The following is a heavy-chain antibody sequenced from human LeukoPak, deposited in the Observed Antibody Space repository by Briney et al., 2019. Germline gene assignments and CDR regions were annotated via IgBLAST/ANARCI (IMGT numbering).Heavy chain of an antibody. CDR2: INPNSGGT. V-gene: IGHV1-2*02. Sequence: ASVTVSFKASGYTFTVYYMHWVRQAPGQGLEWMGWINPNSGGTNYAQKFQGRVTMTRDTSISTAYMELSRLRSDDTAVYYCARDYYDSSGYLDYWGQGTLVTVSS. D-gene: IGHD3-22*01. CDR1: GYTFTVYY. J-gene: IGHJ4*02. CDR3: ARDYYDSSGYLDY.